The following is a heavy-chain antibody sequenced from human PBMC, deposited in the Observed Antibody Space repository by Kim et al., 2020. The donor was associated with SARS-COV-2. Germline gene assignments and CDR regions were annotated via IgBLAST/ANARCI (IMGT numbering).Heavy chain of an antibody. J-gene: IGHJ4*02. CDR1: GFTFGDYA. V-gene: IGHV3-49*03. CDR3: TQHIAVALFLN. D-gene: IGHD6-19*01. CDR2: IRSKAYGGTT. Sequence: GGSLRLSCTASGFTFGDYAMSWFRQAPGKGLEWVGFIRSKAYGGTTEYAASVKGRFTISRDDSKSIAYLQMNSLKTEDTAVYYCTQHIAVALFLNWGQGTLVTVSS.